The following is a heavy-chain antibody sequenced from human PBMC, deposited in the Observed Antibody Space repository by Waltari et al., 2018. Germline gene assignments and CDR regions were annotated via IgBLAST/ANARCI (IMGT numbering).Heavy chain of an antibody. CDR1: GYPFTSYA. CDR3: ARVLTKGYFDY. V-gene: IGHV1-3*01. Sequence: QVQLVQSGAEVKKPGPSVKVSCKASGYPFTSYAMPWMHQAPGQRLEWMGWINARNGNTKYSQKFQGRVTITRDTSASTAYMELSSLRSEDTAVYYCARVLTKGYFDYWGQGTLVTVSS. J-gene: IGHJ4*02. CDR2: INARNGNT. D-gene: IGHD2-8*01.